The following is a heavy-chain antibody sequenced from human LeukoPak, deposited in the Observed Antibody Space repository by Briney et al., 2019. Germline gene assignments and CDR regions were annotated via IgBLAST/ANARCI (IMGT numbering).Heavy chain of an antibody. CDR2: IKQDGSEN. CDR3: ARDSAGNDY. V-gene: IGHV3-7*01. D-gene: IGHD6-13*01. J-gene: IGHJ4*02. Sequence: PGGSLRLSCAASGFTFSTYWMSWVRQAPGKGLEWVANIKQDGSENNYVDSVKGRFSISRDNAKNSLYLQMNSLRAEDTAMYYCARDSAGNDYWGQGTLVTVSS. CDR1: GFTFSTYW.